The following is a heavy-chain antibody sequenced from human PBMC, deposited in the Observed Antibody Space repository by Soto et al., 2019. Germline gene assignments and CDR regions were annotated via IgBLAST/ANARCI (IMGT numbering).Heavy chain of an antibody. CDR1: GYTFTSYA. Sequence: ASVKVSCKASGYTFTSYAMHWVRQAPGQRLEWMGWINAGNGNTKYSQKFQGRVTITRDTSASTAYMELSSLRSEDTAVYYCAKDIVVVPAASAAFDIWGQGTMVTVSS. D-gene: IGHD2-2*01. J-gene: IGHJ3*02. CDR3: AKDIVVVPAASAAFDI. CDR2: INAGNGNT. V-gene: IGHV1-3*01.